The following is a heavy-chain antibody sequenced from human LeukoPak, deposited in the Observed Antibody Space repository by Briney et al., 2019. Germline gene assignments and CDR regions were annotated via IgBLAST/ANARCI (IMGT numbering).Heavy chain of an antibody. CDR1: XXXXXXXX. J-gene: IGHJ5*02. CDR3: ARDVTAAADPNWFDP. D-gene: IGHD6-13*01. V-gene: IGHV1-2*02. Sequence: ASVKVSCKASXXXXXXXXXXXVXXXXXXXXXXXXXXXXNSGXTNYXQXFQGRVTXTXDTSISTAYMELSRLRSDDTAVXYCARDVTAAADPNWFDPWGQGTLVTVSS. CDR2: XXXNSGXT.